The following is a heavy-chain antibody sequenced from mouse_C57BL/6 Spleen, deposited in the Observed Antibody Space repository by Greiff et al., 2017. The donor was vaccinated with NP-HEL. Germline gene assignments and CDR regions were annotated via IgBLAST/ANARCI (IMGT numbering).Heavy chain of an antibody. J-gene: IGHJ2*01. Sequence: VKLMESGPGLVQPSQSLSITCTVSGFSLTSYGVHWVRQSPGKGLEWLGVIWSGGSTDYNAAFISRLSISKDNSKSQVFFKMNSLQADDTAIYYCAREWGYDYGGYFDYWGQGTTLTVSS. CDR3: AREWGYDYGGYFDY. CDR1: GFSLTSYG. D-gene: IGHD2-4*01. CDR2: IWSGGST. V-gene: IGHV2-2*01.